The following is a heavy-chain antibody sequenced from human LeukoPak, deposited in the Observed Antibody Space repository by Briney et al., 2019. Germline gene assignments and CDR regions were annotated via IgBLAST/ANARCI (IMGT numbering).Heavy chain of an antibody. CDR3: ATWGIAVAGTFVY. CDR1: GGSINSSY. V-gene: IGHV4-59*08. J-gene: IGHJ1*01. D-gene: IGHD6-19*01. Sequence: PSETLALTCTVSGGSINSSYWSWIRQPPGKGLEWIGYIYYSGSTNYNPSFKSRVAISVDTSKNQFSLKLSSVTAADTAVYYCATWGIAVAGTFVYWGQGTLVTVST. CDR2: IYYSGST.